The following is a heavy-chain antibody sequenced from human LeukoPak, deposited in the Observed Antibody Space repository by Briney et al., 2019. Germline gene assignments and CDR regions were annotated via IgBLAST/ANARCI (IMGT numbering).Heavy chain of an antibody. D-gene: IGHD3-3*01. CDR2: IRYDGSNK. CDR1: GFTFSSYG. J-gene: IGHJ4*02. V-gene: IGHV3-30*02. Sequence: GGSLRLSCAASGFTFSSYGMHWVRQAPGKGLEWVAFIRYDGSNKYYADSVKGRFTISRDNSKNTLYLQMNSLRAEDTAVYYCARTERGPPGMYYDLWSPPAPDYWGQGTLVTVSS. CDR3: ARTERGPPGMYYDLWSPPAPDY.